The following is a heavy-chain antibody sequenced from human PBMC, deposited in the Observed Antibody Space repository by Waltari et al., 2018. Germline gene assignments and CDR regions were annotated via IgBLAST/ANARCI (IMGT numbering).Heavy chain of an antibody. Sequence: QVELQESGPGLVKASETLSLTCTVSGGSISTYYWSWIRQPPGKGLEYIGYVYYTGTHNSTPSPKNRVTISRATSKNQFALKVNSVTAADTAVYYCARADSSTAYFYYYMDVWGTGTTVTVSS. CDR3: ARADSSTAYFYYYMDV. J-gene: IGHJ6*03. V-gene: IGHV4-59*01. CDR1: GGSISTYY. D-gene: IGHD6-13*01. CDR2: VYYTGTH.